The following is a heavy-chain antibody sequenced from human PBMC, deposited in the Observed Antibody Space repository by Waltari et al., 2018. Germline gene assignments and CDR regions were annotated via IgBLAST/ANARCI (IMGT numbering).Heavy chain of an antibody. J-gene: IGHJ4*02. D-gene: IGHD6-19*01. CDR1: GCHLSRHS. Sequence: EVQLVESGGGLVKPGGSLSLSCADSGCHLSRHSMRWVRQAPGKGLDWVASISSADNKIYYADSLKGRITISRDNTKNSLHLQMNSLRAEDTAVYYCARGGWYSTGWYVRDYWGQGTLVTVSS. CDR2: ISSADNKI. V-gene: IGHV3-21*01. CDR3: ARGGWYSTGWYVRDY.